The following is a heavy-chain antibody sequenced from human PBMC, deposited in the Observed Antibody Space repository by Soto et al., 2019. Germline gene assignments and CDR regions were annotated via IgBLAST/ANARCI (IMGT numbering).Heavy chain of an antibody. CDR3: ARRSYGRGYSYGDGDDY. CDR2: IIPIFGTA. CDR1: GGTFSSYA. Sequence: QVQLVQSGAEVKKPGSSVKVSCKASGGTFSSYAISWVRQAPGQGLEWMGGIIPIFGTANYAQKFQGRVTITADESTSTAYMELSSLRYEDTAVYYCARRSYGRGYSYGDGDDYWGQGTLVTVSS. J-gene: IGHJ4*02. D-gene: IGHD5-18*01. V-gene: IGHV1-69*01.